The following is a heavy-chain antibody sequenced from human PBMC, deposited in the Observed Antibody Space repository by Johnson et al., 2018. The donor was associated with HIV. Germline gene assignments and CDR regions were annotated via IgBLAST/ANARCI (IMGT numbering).Heavy chain of an antibody. CDR2: ISSSGSTI. CDR1: GFTFSDYY. D-gene: IGHD3-22*01. Sequence: VQVVESGGGLVKPGGSLRLSCAASGFTFSDYYMSWIRQAPGKGLEWVSYISSSGSTIYYADSVKGRFTISRDNAKNSLYLQMNSLRAEDTAVYYCARDGAWGHISMIVVVVRHDALDIWGQGTMVTVSS. CDR3: ARDGAWGHISMIVVVVRHDALDI. V-gene: IGHV3-11*04. J-gene: IGHJ3*02.